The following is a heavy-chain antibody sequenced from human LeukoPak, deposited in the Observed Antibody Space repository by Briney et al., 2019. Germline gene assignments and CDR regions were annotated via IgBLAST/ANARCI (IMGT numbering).Heavy chain of an antibody. Sequence: VASVKVSCKASGGTFSTSSISWVRQAPGQGLEWMGGIIPIFDTANYAQKFQGTVTITADESTSTAYMELSSLKSEYTLVYFCGTNSHDSSGYFSIDSWGQGTLVTVSS. CDR2: IIPIFDTA. CDR3: GTNSHDSSGYFSIDS. J-gene: IGHJ4*02. CDR1: GGTFSTSS. D-gene: IGHD3-22*01. V-gene: IGHV1-69*13.